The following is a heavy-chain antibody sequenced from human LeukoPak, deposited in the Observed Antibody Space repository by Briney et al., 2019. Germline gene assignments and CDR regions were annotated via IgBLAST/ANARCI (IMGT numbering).Heavy chain of an antibody. Sequence: PSETLSLTCTVSGGSISSYYWSWIRQPAGKGLEWIGRIYTSGSTNYNPSLKSRVTMSVDTSKNQFSLKLSSVTAADTAVYYCAREYYYDSSGYLNWFDPWGQGTLVTVSS. D-gene: IGHD3-22*01. CDR1: GGSISSYY. CDR2: IYTSGST. V-gene: IGHV4-4*07. J-gene: IGHJ5*02. CDR3: AREYYYDSSGYLNWFDP.